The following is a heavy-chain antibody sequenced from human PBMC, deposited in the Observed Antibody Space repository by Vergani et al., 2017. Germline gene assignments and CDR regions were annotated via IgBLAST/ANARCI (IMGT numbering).Heavy chain of an antibody. CDR2: IKSDGSIT. V-gene: IGHV3-74*03. D-gene: IGHD3-9*01. CDR1: GFSFNSYW. J-gene: IGHJ4*02. Sequence: DVHLAESGGGFFQPGGSLRLSCSASGFSFNSYWMHWVRQVPGKGLLWVSRIKSDGSITAYADSVKGRFTISRDNAQNTLYLQMNSLKTEDTAVYYCTTPTKGELRYYFDYGGQGTLVTVSS. CDR3: TTPTKGELRYYFDY.